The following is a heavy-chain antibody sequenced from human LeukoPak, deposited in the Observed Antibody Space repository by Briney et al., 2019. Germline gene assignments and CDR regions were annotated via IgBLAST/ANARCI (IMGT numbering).Heavy chain of an antibody. D-gene: IGHD6-25*01. CDR2: IKSKTDGGTT. V-gene: IGHV3-15*01. CDR3: ASRLDGSGRDY. CDR1: GFTFSNAW. J-gene: IGHJ4*02. Sequence: GGSLRLSCAASGFTFSNAWMSWVREARGKGLEWVGRIKSKTDGGTTDYAAPVKGRFTISRDDSKNTLYLQMNSLKTEDTAVYYCASRLDGSGRDYWGQGTLVTVSS.